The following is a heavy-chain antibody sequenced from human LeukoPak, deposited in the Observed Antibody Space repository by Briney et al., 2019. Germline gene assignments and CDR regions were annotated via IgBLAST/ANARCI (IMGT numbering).Heavy chain of an antibody. CDR1: GVSINNISYY. Sequence: SETLSLTCTVSGVSINNISYYWGWIRQPPGKGLKWIGSIYSGSTYYNPSLKSRVTISVDTSKNQFSLKLSSVTAADTAVYYCARNRYYYGSRSYGVPNWFDPWGQGTLVTVSS. D-gene: IGHD3-10*01. V-gene: IGHV4-39*01. J-gene: IGHJ5*02. CDR2: IYSGST. CDR3: ARNRYYYGSRSYGVPNWFDP.